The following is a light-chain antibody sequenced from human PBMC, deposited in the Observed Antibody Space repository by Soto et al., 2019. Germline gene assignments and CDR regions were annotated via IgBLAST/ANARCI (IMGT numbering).Light chain of an antibody. CDR2: DAS. J-gene: IGKJ5*01. CDR1: QNVYEY. CDR3: QQRSNWPPIT. Sequence: EIELTQSPATLSLSPGERATLSCRASQNVYEYVAWYQQKPGQAPRLLIYDASNRATGIPARFSGSGSGTDFTLTISSLEPEDFAVYYCQQRSNWPPITFGQGTRLEIK. V-gene: IGKV3-11*01.